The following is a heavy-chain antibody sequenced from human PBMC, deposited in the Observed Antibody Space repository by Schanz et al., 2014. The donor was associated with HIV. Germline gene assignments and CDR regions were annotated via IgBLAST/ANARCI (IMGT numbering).Heavy chain of an antibody. V-gene: IGHV1-46*01. CDR2: INPSGGST. Sequence: QVQLVQSGAEVKKPGASVKVSCKASGYTFISYGISWVRQAPGQGLEWMGIINPSGGSTSYAQKFQDRVTMTRDTSTSTVYMELSSLRPEDTAVYYCARRRGWGSYRYFPYGLDVWGQGTTVTVSS. CDR3: ARRRGWGSYRYFPYGLDV. J-gene: IGHJ6*02. D-gene: IGHD3-16*02. CDR1: GYTFISYG.